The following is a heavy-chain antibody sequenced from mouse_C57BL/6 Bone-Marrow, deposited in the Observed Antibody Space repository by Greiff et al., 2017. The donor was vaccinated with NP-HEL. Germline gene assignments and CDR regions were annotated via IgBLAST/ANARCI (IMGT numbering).Heavy chain of an antibody. CDR2: INPNNGGT. D-gene: IGHD2-3*01. Sequence: EVQLQQSGPELVKPGASVKISCKASGYTFTDYYMNWVKQSHGKSLEWIGDINPNNGGTSYNQKFKGKATLTVDKSSSTAYMELRSLTSEDSAVYYCGRGWLLPSYYAMDYWGQGTSVTVSS. CDR1: GYTFTDYY. CDR3: GRGWLLPSYYAMDY. J-gene: IGHJ4*01. V-gene: IGHV1-26*01.